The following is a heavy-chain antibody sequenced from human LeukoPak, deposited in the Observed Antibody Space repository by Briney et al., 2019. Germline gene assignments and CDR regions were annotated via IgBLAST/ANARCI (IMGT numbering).Heavy chain of an antibody. CDR2: ISGSGGNT. CDR3: AKAAVYSSSWTPFDD. V-gene: IGHV3-23*01. D-gene: IGHD6-13*01. Sequence: GGSLRLSCAASGFTFSSYGMSWVRQAPGKGLEWVSTISGSGGNTYYADSVKGRFTISRDNSKNTLNLQMNSLRTEDTAVYYCAKAAVYSSSWTPFDDWGQGTLVTVSS. CDR1: GFTFSSYG. J-gene: IGHJ4*02.